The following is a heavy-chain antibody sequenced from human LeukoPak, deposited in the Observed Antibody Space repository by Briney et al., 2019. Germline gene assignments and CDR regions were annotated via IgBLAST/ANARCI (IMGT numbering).Heavy chain of an antibody. CDR3: ADLGSAGCRRITSCSAYMDV. D-gene: IGHD2-2*01. J-gene: IGHJ6*03. Sequence: GGSLRLSCAASGFTFDDYAMHWVRQAPGKGLEWVSGISWNSGSIGYADSVKGRFTISRDNAKNSLYLQMNSLRDEDTALYYCADLGSAGCRRITSCSAYMDVWGKGTTVTVSS. CDR2: ISWNSGSI. CDR1: GFTFDDYA. V-gene: IGHV3-9*01.